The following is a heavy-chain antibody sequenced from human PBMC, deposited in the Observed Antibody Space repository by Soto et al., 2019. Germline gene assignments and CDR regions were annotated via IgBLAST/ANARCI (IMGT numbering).Heavy chain of an antibody. D-gene: IGHD6-13*01. CDR3: ARKSSWYYFDF. CDR2: INHSGST. V-gene: IGHV4-34*01. J-gene: IGHJ4*02. CDR1: GGSFSGYY. Sequence: SETLSLTCAVYGGSFSGYYWSWIRQPPGKGLEWIGEINHSGSTNYNPSLKSRVTISVDTSKNQFSLKLSSVTAADTAVYYCARKSSWYYFDFWGQGTLVTVSS.